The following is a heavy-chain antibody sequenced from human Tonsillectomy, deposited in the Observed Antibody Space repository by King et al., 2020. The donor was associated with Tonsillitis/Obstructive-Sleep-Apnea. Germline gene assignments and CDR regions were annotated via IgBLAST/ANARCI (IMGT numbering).Heavy chain of an antibody. CDR2: IKQDVTEK. Sequence: EVQLVESGGDLVQPGGSLRLSCGASGFTFSSYWMSWVRQAPGKGLEWVANIKQDVTEKHYVDSVKGRFTISRDNADNSVYLQMNSLRAEDTALYYCAREAWGSLDSWGQGTLVTVSS. D-gene: IGHD3-16*01. J-gene: IGHJ4*02. CDR1: GFTFSSYW. CDR3: AREAWGSLDS. V-gene: IGHV3-7*03.